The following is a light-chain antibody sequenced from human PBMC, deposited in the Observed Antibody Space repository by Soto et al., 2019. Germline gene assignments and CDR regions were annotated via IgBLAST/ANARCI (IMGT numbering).Light chain of an antibody. CDR1: TGAVTSGHY. Sequence: QAVVTQEPSLTVSPGGTVTLPCGSSTGAVTSGHYPYWFQQKPGQPPRTLIYDTSNKHSWTPARFSGSLLGGKAALTLSGAQPEDDAEYYCLLSYSGACLFGGGTKLTVL. V-gene: IGLV7-46*01. CDR2: DTS. J-gene: IGLJ2*01. CDR3: LLSYSGACL.